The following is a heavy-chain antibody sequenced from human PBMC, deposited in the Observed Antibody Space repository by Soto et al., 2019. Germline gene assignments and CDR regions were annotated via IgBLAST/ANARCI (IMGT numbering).Heavy chain of an antibody. V-gene: IGHV3-30-3*01. CDR1: GFTFSSYA. D-gene: IGHD3-9*01. Sequence: GGSLRLSCAASGFTFSSYAMHWVRQAPGKGLEWVAVISYDGSNKYYADSVKGRFTISRDNSKNTLYLQMNSLRAEDTAVYYCARAARDDLTGYSFYYWGQGTLVTVSS. CDR2: ISYDGSNK. J-gene: IGHJ4*02. CDR3: ARAARDDLTGYSFYY.